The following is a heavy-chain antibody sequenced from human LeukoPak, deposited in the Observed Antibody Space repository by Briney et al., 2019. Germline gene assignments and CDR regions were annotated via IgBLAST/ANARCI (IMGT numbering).Heavy chain of an antibody. D-gene: IGHD7-27*01. J-gene: IGHJ4*02. CDR1: GFTFSSYC. CDR2: IKQDGSEK. CDR3: ARFSQLGTLDYFDY. V-gene: IGHV3-7*01. Sequence: GGSLRLSCAASGFTFSSYCMSWVREAPGKGLEWVANIKQDGSEKYYVDSVKGRFTISRDNAKNSLYLQMNSLRAEDTAVYYCARFSQLGTLDYFDYWGQGTLVTVSS.